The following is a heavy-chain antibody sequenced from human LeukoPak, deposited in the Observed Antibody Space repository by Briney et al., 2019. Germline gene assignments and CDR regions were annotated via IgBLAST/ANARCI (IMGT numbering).Heavy chain of an antibody. V-gene: IGHV3-30*04. CDR3: ARDYRGYYYYIDV. D-gene: IGHD3-22*01. CDR1: GFNFRTYS. CDR2: ISNDEGNK. J-gene: IGHJ6*03. Sequence: PGGSLRLSCAASGFNFRTYSMHWVRQAPGKGLEWVAVISNDEGNKYYAHSVKGRFTISRDNSQNTLYLQMNSLRADDTAVYYCARDYRGYYYYIDVWGKGTTVSVS.